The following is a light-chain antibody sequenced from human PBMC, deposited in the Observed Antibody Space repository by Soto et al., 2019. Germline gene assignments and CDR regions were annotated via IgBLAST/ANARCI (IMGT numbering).Light chain of an antibody. CDR2: GAS. V-gene: IGKV3D-15*01. J-gene: IGKJ5*01. Sequence: DMVMTQSPASLSVYPGERATLSCRASPSVTNYLAWYQHKPVQAPRLLIYGASTRATVTPARISGSGSGEEFTLTISSLQSEDFAVYYCQEYNNWPITFAQGTLLEIK. CDR1: PSVTNY. CDR3: QEYNNWPIT.